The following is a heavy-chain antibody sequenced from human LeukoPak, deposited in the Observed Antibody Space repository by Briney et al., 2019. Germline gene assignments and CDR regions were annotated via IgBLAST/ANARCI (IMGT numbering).Heavy chain of an antibody. CDR1: GFTFSSYA. V-gene: IGHV3-30-3*01. J-gene: IGHJ3*02. CDR3: ARDGVLAYCGGDCYPRRYAFDI. Sequence: GGFLRLSCAASGFTFSSYAMHWVRQAPGKGLEWVAVISYDGSNKYYADSVKGRFTISRDNSKNTLYLQMNSLRAEDTAVYYCARDGVLAYCGGDCYPRRYAFDIWGQGTMVTVSS. D-gene: IGHD2-21*02. CDR2: ISYDGSNK.